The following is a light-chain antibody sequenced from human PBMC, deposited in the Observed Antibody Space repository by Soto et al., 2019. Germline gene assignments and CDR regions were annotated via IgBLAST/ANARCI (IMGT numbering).Light chain of an antibody. CDR3: QQYSDWPIT. CDR1: QSVSSSY. Sequence: EIVLTQSPGALSLSPGERATLSCRASQSVSSSYLAWYQQKPGQAPRLLIYDASNRATGIPDRFSGSGSGTDFTLTITSLQSDDFAVYFCQQYSDWPITFGQGRRLEIK. CDR2: DAS. V-gene: IGKV3D-20*02. J-gene: IGKJ5*01.